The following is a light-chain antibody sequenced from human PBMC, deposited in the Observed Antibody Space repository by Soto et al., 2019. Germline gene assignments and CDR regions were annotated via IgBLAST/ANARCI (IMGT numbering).Light chain of an antibody. Sequence: QSALTQPAFVSGSPGQSITISCTGTSSDVGGYNYVSWYQQHPGIAPKLMIYDVSNRPSGDSNRFSGSKSGNTASLTISGLQAEDEADYYCSSYTISSPHVVFGGGTKLTVL. J-gene: IGLJ2*01. CDR1: SSDVGGYNY. CDR2: DVS. CDR3: SSYTISSPHVV. V-gene: IGLV2-14*01.